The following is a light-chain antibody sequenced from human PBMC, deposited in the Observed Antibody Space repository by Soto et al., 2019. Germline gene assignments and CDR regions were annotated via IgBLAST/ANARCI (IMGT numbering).Light chain of an antibody. V-gene: IGLV2-14*01. J-gene: IGLJ1*01. CDR3: SLYTSENTYV. CDR2: EVS. CDR1: SSDIGASNY. Sequence: QSALTQPASVSGSPGQSITVSCTGTSSDIGASNYVSWYQQHPGKAPKLIISEVSNRPSGVSNRFSGSKSGSTASLTISGLQAEDEADYYCSLYTSENTYVFGTGTKLTVL.